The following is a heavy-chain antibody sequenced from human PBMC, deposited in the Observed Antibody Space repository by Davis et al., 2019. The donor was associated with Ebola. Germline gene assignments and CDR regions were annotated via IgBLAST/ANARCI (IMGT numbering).Heavy chain of an antibody. CDR3: VKEKKGSKWITFDA. D-gene: IGHD4-11*01. CDR1: GFNFDEFS. Sequence: PGGSLRLSCAASGFNFDEFSIHWVRQSPGKGLQWVALVDKYGSRTFYAESLEGRFTISRDNSKNSLYLQLSSLGIEDTAFYYCVKEKKGSKWITFDAWGHGTLVTVSS. J-gene: IGHJ3*01. V-gene: IGHV3-43*01. CDR2: VDKYGSRT.